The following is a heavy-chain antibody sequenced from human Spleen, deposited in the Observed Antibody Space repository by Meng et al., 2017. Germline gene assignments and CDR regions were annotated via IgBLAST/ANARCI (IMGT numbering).Heavy chain of an antibody. Sequence: HVQLQESGPGLVKPSQTLSLTCTVSGASINNADYYWSWIRQPPGKGLEWIGYIYYSGSTYYNPSLNSRVTISVDTSKNQFSLKLSSVTAADTAVYYCARGGMSPTVMSDYWGQGTLVTVSS. J-gene: IGHJ4*02. CDR3: ARGGMSPTVMSDY. D-gene: IGHD4-11*01. CDR2: IYYSGST. V-gene: IGHV4-30-4*01. CDR1: GASINNADYY.